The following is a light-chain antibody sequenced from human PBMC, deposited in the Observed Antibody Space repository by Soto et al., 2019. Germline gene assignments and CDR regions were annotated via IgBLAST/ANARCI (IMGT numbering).Light chain of an antibody. V-gene: IGLV1-47*01. Sequence: QSVLTQSPSASGTPGQRVTISCSGSRSNIGRNFVYWYQHVPGTAPRLLIQRNNERPSGVPDRSSASKSGTSVSLANSGLRSEDEATYYCAGWDDTLDAQVFGGGTQLTVL. CDR2: RNN. CDR3: AGWDDTLDAQV. J-gene: IGLJ7*01. CDR1: RSNIGRNF.